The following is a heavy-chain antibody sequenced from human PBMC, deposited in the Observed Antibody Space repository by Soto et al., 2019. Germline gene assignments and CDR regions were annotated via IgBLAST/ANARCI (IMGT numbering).Heavy chain of an antibody. D-gene: IGHD5-18*01. CDR2: IYSSGST. J-gene: IGHJ4*02. V-gene: IGHV3-53*01. Sequence: AGGSLRLSCAASGFTVSNNYMTWVRQAPGKGLEWVSFIYSSGSTYYADSVKGRFTISRDNFKNTLYLQMNSMRAEDTAVYYCARGYSYTQPVFDCWGLGTLVTVCS. CDR3: ARGYSYTQPVFDC. CDR1: GFTVSNNY.